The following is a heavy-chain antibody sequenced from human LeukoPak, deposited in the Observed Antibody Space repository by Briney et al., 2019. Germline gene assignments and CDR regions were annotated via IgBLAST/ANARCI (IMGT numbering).Heavy chain of an antibody. Sequence: GASVKMSCKASGGTFSSYAISWVRQAPGQGLEWMGRIIPILGIANYAQKFQGRVTITADKSTSTAYMELSSLRSEDTAVYYCARGRGYSGRYYFDYWGQGTL. D-gene: IGHD1-26*01. CDR2: IIPILGIA. CDR3: ARGRGYSGRYYFDY. CDR1: GGTFSSYA. V-gene: IGHV1-69*04. J-gene: IGHJ4*02.